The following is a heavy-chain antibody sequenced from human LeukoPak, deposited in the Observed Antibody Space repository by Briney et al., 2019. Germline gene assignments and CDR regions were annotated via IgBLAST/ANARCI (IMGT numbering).Heavy chain of an antibody. D-gene: IGHD5-12*01. CDR2: ISGSGGST. CDR1: GFTFSSYA. CDR3: ARQRGYSGYELGY. Sequence: PGGSLRLSCAASGFTFSSYAMSWVRQAPGKGLEWVSAISGSGGSTYYADSVKGRFTISRDNSKNTLYLQMNSLRAEDTAVYYCARQRGYSGYELGYWGQGTLVTVSS. J-gene: IGHJ4*02. V-gene: IGHV3-23*01.